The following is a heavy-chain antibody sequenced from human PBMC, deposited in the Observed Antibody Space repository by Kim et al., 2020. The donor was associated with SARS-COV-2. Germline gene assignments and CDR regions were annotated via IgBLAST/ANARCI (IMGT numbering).Heavy chain of an antibody. D-gene: IGHD6-13*01. V-gene: IGHV7-4-1*02. Sequence: ASVKVSCKASGYSFTSYVMNWVRQAPGQGLEWMGWINTNTGSPSYAQGFTGRFVFSWDTSVSTAYLQISSLKAEDTAVYYCARTGGYSSSWYYFDYWGQGTLVTVSS. CDR1: GYSFTSYV. CDR3: ARTGGYSSSWYYFDY. CDR2: INTNTGSP. J-gene: IGHJ4*02.